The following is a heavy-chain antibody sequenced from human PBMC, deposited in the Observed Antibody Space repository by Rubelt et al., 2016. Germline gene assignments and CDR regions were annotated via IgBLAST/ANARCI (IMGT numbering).Heavy chain of an antibody. CDR2: INQSGST. CDR1: GGSFSGYY. Sequence: QVQLQQWGAGLLKPSETLSLTCAVYGGSFSGYYWTWIRQPPGKGLEWIGEINQSGSTNYNPSLKSRVTVSVDTSKKQSSLKLSSVTAADTAWYYCAKYYGSESYSIDYWGQGTLVTVSS. J-gene: IGHJ4*02. V-gene: IGHV4-34*01. CDR3: AKYYGSESYSIDY. D-gene: IGHD3-10*01.